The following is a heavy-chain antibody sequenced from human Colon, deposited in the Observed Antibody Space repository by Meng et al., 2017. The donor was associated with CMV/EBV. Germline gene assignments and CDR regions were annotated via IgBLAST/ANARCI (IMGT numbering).Heavy chain of an antibody. CDR1: GFTFSSYA. D-gene: IGHD3-10*01. CDR2: ISGSGGST. V-gene: IGHV3-23*01. J-gene: IGHJ6*02. Sequence: GESLKISCAASGFTFSSYAMSWVRQAPGKGLEWVSAISGSGGSTYYADSVKGRFTISRDNSKNTLYLQMNSLRAEDTAVYYCAKGRYYGSGSYRYYGMDVWGQGTTVTVSS. CDR3: AKGRYYGSGSYRYYGMDV.